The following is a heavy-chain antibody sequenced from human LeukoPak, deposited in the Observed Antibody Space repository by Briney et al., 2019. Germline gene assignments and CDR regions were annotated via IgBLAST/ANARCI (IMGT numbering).Heavy chain of an antibody. CDR2: ISGSGTDI. CDR1: GFTFSSHS. V-gene: IGHV3-21*05. D-gene: IGHD5-18*01. J-gene: IGHJ4*02. CDR3: ARTARHLDY. Sequence: GGSLRLSCAASGFTFSSHSMSWIRQTPGKGLECLSYISGSGTDINYADSVRGRFTISRDNAKNLLYLQMDDLRVEDTAVYYCARTARHLDYWGQGTLVTVSS.